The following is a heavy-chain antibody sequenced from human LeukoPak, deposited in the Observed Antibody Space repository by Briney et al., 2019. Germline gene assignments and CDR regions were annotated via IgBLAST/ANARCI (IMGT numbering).Heavy chain of an antibody. D-gene: IGHD3-3*01. Sequence: GASVRVSCKASGYTFTNFGISWVRQAAGQGLEYMGWISTTNGDTNYALKVQGRVTMTTDASTTTATMELRNLRSDDSGVYYCARDTVRFAPSHPQRAAFDVWGQGTMVTVSS. J-gene: IGHJ3*01. CDR1: GYTFTNFG. V-gene: IGHV1-18*01. CDR2: ISTTNGDT. CDR3: ARDTVRFAPSHPQRAAFDV.